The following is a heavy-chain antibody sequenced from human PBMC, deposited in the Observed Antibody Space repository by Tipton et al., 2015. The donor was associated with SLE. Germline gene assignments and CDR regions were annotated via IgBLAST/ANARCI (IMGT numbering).Heavy chain of an antibody. D-gene: IGHD2-15*01. CDR2: INYSGST. V-gene: IGHV4-59*08. Sequence: TLSLTCTVSGGSIRSDYWNWIRQPPGKGLEWIGYINYSGSTNYNPSLKSRVTISVDTSKNQFSLKLSSVTAADTAVYYCAAHAAGRGGSGYWGQGTLVTVSS. J-gene: IGHJ4*02. CDR3: AAHAAGRGGSGY. CDR1: GGSIRSDY.